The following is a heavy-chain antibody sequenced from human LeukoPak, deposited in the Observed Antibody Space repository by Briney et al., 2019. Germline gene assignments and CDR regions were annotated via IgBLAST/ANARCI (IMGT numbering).Heavy chain of an antibody. D-gene: IGHD3-3*01. J-gene: IGHJ4*02. CDR1: GYTFTSYG. Sequence: ASVKVSCTASGYTFTSYGISWVRQAPGQGLEWMGWISAYNGNTNYAQKLPGRVTITTDTSTSTAYMELRSLRSDDTAVYYCARLASPSYDFWSGYPLGYWGQGTLVTVSS. CDR2: ISAYNGNT. V-gene: IGHV1-18*01. CDR3: ARLASPSYDFWSGYPLGY.